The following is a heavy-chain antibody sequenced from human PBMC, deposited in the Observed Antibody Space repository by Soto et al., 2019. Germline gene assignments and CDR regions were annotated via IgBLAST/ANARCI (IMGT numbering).Heavy chain of an antibody. J-gene: IGHJ5*02. V-gene: IGHV3-7*01. CDR3: ARSGRDGYNP. Sequence: XGSLGLSCEASGFTFSNFWMTGVRQAPGKGLEWVANIKHDGSEENYLDSVKGRFTISRDNTKNLVYLQMNRLRAEDTAVYYCARSGRDGYNPWGQGTLVTVSS. D-gene: IGHD5-12*01. CDR2: IKHDGSEE. CDR1: GFTFSNFW.